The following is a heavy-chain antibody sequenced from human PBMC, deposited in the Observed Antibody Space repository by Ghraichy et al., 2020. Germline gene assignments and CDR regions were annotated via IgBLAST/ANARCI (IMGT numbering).Heavy chain of an antibody. V-gene: IGHV4-4*02. D-gene: IGHD6-13*01. CDR2: IYHSGST. CDR3: ARDPAAAAGTGFDY. CDR1: GGSISSSNW. Sequence: GTLSLTCAVSGGSISSSNWWSWVRQPPGKGLEWIGEIYHSGSTNYNPSLKSRVTISVDKSKNQFSLKLSSVTAADTAVYYCARDPAAAAGTGFDYWGQGTLVTVSS. J-gene: IGHJ4*02.